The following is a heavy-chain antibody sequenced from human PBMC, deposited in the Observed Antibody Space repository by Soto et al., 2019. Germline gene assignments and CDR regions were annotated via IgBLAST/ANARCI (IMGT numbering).Heavy chain of an antibody. J-gene: IGHJ4*02. D-gene: IGHD5-12*01. CDR1: GYTFTDYF. Sequence: ASVKVSCKASGYTFTDYFIHWVRQAPGQGLEWMGWINPISRGTNFAQKFQGRFTMTRDTSINTAYMDLSSLRSDDTAVYYCAREVAPNLRYFDLWGQGTLVTVSS. CDR3: AREVAPNLRYFDL. CDR2: INPISRGT. V-gene: IGHV1-2*02.